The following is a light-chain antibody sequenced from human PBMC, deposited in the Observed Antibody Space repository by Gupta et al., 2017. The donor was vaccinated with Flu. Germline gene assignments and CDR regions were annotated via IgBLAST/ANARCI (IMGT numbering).Light chain of an antibody. J-gene: IGLJ1*01. V-gene: IGLV1-44*01. CDR3: AAWDDSLNGHYV. Sequence: VTISCSGSSSNIGNNAVNWYQQVPGTAPKLLIYGSNQRPSGVPDRFSGSKSRTSASLAISGLQSEDEADYYCAAWDDSLNGHYVFGTGTTVTAL. CDR1: SSNIGNNA. CDR2: GSN.